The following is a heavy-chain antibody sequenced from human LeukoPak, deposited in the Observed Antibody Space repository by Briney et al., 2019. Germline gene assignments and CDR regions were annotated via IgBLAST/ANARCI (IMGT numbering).Heavy chain of an antibody. D-gene: IGHD4-4*01. CDR1: GFTFDDYA. Sequence: GGSLRLPCAASGFTFDDYAMHWVRQAPGKGLEWVSGISWNSGSIGYADSVKGRFTISRDNAKNSLYLQMNSLRAGDTALYYCAKDGYSNYPMDVWGQGTTVTVSS. CDR3: AKDGYSNYPMDV. J-gene: IGHJ6*02. CDR2: ISWNSGSI. V-gene: IGHV3-9*01.